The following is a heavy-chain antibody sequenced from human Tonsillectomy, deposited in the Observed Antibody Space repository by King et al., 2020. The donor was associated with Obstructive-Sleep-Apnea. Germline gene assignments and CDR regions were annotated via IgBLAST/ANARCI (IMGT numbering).Heavy chain of an antibody. D-gene: IGHD3-10*01. V-gene: IGHV4-31*03. CDR2: IYYSGST. J-gene: IGHJ2*01. Sequence: QLQESGPGLVRPSQTLSLTCTVSGGSISTGGYYWSWIRQHPGKGLEWIGYIYYSGSTYYNPSLKSRLTIAVDTSKNQFSLKLRSVTAADTAVYYCARNYGLNYWYFDLWGRGTPGTVSS. CDR3: ARNYGLNYWYFDL. CDR1: GGSISTGGYY.